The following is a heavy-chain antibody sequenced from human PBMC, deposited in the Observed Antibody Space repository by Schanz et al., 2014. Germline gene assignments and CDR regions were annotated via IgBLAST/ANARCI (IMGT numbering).Heavy chain of an antibody. CDR3: ARLDSSSWYPRY. D-gene: IGHD6-13*01. J-gene: IGHJ4*02. Sequence: QVQLVQSGAEVKKPGASVKVSCKASGYTFTSYSMHWVRQAPGQGLEWMGIINLSGGSTNNAQKFQGRLTMTRDTSTSTVYMELSSLRAEDTAVYYCARLDSSSWYPRYWGQGTLVTVSS. CDR2: INLSGGST. CDR1: GYTFTSYS. V-gene: IGHV1-46*01.